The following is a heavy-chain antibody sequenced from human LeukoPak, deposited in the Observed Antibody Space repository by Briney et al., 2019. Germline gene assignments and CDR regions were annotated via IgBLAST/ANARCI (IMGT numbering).Heavy chain of an antibody. V-gene: IGHV4-39*01. CDR2: INYSGTT. CDR1: GGAIISDNFY. CDR3: GRLFDS. J-gene: IGHJ4*02. Sequence: PSETLSLTCTVSGGAIISDNFYWGGVRQPPGKGLEWVGSINYSGTTYYNPSLRSRVSISVDTSRTQFFLRLNSVTAADTAVYYCGRLFDSWGQGILVTVSS.